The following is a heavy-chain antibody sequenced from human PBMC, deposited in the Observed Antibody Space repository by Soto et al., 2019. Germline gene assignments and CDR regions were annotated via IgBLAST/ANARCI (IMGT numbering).Heavy chain of an antibody. V-gene: IGHV6-1*01. D-gene: IGHD3-10*01. Sequence: QGQLQQSGPGLVKPSQTLSLTCTISGDSVSSDITSWNWIRQSPSRGLEWLGRTYYRSKWFHDYAASVKSRITINPDTSKNQFSLELNSMTPEDTAVNYCARGKALDVWGQGTVVTVSS. CDR2: TYYRSKWFH. J-gene: IGHJ3*01. CDR3: ARGKALDV. CDR1: GDSVSSDITS.